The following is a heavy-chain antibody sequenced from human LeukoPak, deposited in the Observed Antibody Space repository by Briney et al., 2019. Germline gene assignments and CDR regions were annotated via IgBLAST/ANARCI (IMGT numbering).Heavy chain of an antibody. D-gene: IGHD2-2*01. J-gene: IGHJ6*02. CDR1: GFTFSSYS. CDR2: ISSSSSYI. V-gene: IGHV3-21*01. Sequence: GGSLRLSCAASGFTFSSYSMNWVGQAPGKGLEWVSSISSSSSYIYYADSVKGRFTISRDNAKNSLYLQMNSLRAEDTAVYYCARDAFHCSSTSCYVIYYYYGMDVWGQGTTVTVSS. CDR3: ARDAFHCSSTSCYVIYYYYGMDV.